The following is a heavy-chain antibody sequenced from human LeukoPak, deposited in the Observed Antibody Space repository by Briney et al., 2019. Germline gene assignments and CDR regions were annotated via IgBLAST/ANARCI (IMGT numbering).Heavy chain of an antibody. Sequence: SETLSLTCTVSGDSIYSSTYYWGWIRQPPGKGLEWIGSLHFSGSTYYNPSLKSRVTISVDTSKNQFSLKLSSVTAADTAVYYCARPTYYYDSSGYYYWGQGTLVTVSS. J-gene: IGHJ4*02. CDR3: ARPTYYYDSSGYYY. D-gene: IGHD3-22*01. CDR1: GDSIYSSTYY. CDR2: LHFSGST. V-gene: IGHV4-39*01.